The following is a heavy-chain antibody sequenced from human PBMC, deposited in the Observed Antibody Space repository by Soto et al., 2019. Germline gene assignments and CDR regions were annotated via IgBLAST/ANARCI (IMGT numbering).Heavy chain of an antibody. D-gene: IGHD3-10*01. CDR1: GFTFSSYA. Sequence: QVQLVESGGGVVQPGRSLRLSCAASGFTFSSYAMHWVRQAPGKGLGWVAVISYDGSNKYYADSVKGRFTISRDNSKNTLYLQMNSLRAEDTAVYYCARDAQITMVRGGARWFDPWGQGTLVTVSS. V-gene: IGHV3-30-3*01. J-gene: IGHJ5*02. CDR3: ARDAQITMVRGGARWFDP. CDR2: ISYDGSNK.